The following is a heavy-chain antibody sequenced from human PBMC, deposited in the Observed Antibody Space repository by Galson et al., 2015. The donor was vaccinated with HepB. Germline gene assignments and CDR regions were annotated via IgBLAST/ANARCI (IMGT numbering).Heavy chain of an antibody. CDR2: VKEDGSEK. CDR1: GFIFSSYW. D-gene: IGHD3-22*01. CDR3: ARASTLYDYDSSGYYVEYFQH. Sequence: SLRLSCAASGFIFSSYWMSWVRQAPGKGLEWVANVKEDGSEKYYVDSVKGRFTISRDNAKNSLYLQMNSLRAEDTAVYYCARASTLYDYDSSGYYVEYFQHWGQGTLLTVSS. V-gene: IGHV3-7*01. J-gene: IGHJ1*01.